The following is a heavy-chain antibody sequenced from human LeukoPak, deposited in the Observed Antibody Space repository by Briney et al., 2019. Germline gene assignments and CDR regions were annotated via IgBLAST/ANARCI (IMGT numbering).Heavy chain of an antibody. D-gene: IGHD3-22*01. CDR2: INPNSSGT. Sequence: GASVKVSCKASGYTFTGYYMHWVRQAPGQGLEWMGWINPNSSGTNSAQKFQGRVRMTRDTSISTAYMELSRLRSDDTAVYYCARDEYYDSSGYYYFDYWGQGTLVTVSS. V-gene: IGHV1-2*02. J-gene: IGHJ4*02. CDR3: ARDEYYDSSGYYYFDY. CDR1: GYTFTGYY.